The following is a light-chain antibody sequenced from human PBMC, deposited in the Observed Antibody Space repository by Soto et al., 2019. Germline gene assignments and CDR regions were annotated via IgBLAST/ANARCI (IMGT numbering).Light chain of an antibody. Sequence: QSLLTQPAPVSGSPGQAITISCTASSSDVGGYNYVSWYQQHPGKAPKLMIYDVSNRPSGVSNRFSGSKSGNTASLTISGLQAEYEADYYCSSYTSSSSSVFGTGTNVTVL. CDR2: DVS. V-gene: IGLV2-14*01. J-gene: IGLJ1*01. CDR3: SSYTSSSSSV. CDR1: SSDVGGYNY.